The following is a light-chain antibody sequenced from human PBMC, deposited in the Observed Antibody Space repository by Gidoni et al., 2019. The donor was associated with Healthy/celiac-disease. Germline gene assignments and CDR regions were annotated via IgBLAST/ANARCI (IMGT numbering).Light chain of an antibody. V-gene: IGKV3-11*01. CDR1: QSVSSS. Sequence: EIVLTQSPATLSLSPGERATLSCRASQSVSSSLAWYHQKPGQAPRLLIYDASNRATGIPARFSGSGSGTDFTLTISSLEPEDFAVYYCQQRSNWPLLTFGGGTKVEIK. CDR3: QQRSNWPLLT. CDR2: DAS. J-gene: IGKJ4*01.